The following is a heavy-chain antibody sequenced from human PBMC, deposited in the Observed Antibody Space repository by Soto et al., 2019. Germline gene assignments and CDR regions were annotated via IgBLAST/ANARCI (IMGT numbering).Heavy chain of an antibody. CDR3: AKGGAVLLDPFDV. Sequence: GQLLESGGGMVQPGGSLRLSCAASGFTFSSFAMNWVRLPPGRGREWVAAVTSSASSTHYADSVKGRFTISRDNSKNTLYLQMNSRRADDTAVYYCAKGGAVLLDPFDVWGQGTMVTVSS. CDR2: VTSSASST. CDR1: GFTFSSFA. J-gene: IGHJ3*01. D-gene: IGHD1-26*01. V-gene: IGHV3-23*01.